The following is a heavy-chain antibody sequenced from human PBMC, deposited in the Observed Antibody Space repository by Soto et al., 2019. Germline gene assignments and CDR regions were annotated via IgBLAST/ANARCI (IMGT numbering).Heavy chain of an antibody. CDR3: AKTPGIVGVNWFDP. Sequence: EVQLLESGGGLVQPGGSLRLSCAASGFTFSSYAMSWVRQAPGKGLEWVSAISGSGGSTYYADSVKGRFTISRDNXXNTLYLQMNSLRAEDTAVYYCAKTPGIVGVNWFDPWGQGTLVTVSS. V-gene: IGHV3-23*01. CDR2: ISGSGGST. J-gene: IGHJ5*02. CDR1: GFTFSSYA. D-gene: IGHD1-26*01.